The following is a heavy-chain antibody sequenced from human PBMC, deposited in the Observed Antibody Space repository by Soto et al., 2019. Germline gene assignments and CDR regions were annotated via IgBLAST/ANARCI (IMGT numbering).Heavy chain of an antibody. CDR1: GGTFSNYV. CDR2: IIPISGAA. V-gene: IGHV1-69*06. CDR3: ARDMTRTVVPYFDF. J-gene: IGHJ4*02. Sequence: QVQLVQSGAEVKKPGSSVKVSCKSSGGTFSNYVVNWVRQAPGQGLEWMGRIIPISGAANYAQKFQGRVTITADKSTSTEYMELSSLRSEDTAVYYCARDMTRTVVPYFDFWGQGTLVTVSS. D-gene: IGHD1-7*01.